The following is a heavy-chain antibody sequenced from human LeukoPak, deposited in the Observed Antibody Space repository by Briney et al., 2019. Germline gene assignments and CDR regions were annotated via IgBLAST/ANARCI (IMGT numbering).Heavy chain of an antibody. V-gene: IGHV3-11*01. CDR1: GGSISSGGYY. CDR3: ARDPPSSGGMGDDI. CDR2: ISSSGSTI. Sequence: PSQTLSLTCTVSGGSISSGGYYWSWIRQHPGKGLEWVSYISSSGSTIYYADSVKGRFTISRDNAKNSLYLQMNSLRAEDTAVYYCARDPPSSGGMGDDIWGQGTMVTVSS. D-gene: IGHD2-15*01. J-gene: IGHJ3*02.